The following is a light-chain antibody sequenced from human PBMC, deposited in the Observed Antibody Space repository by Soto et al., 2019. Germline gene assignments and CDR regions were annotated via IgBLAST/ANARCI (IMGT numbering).Light chain of an antibody. Sequence: DIVMTQSPLSLPVTPGEPASISCNSSQSLLQCNGYNYLDWYLQKPGQSPQLLIYFGSYRASGVPDRFSGSGSGSDSTLKIRGVEAEDVGFYYCMQAPQTPPTFGQGPKVEIK. CDR3: MQAPQTPPT. V-gene: IGKV2-28*01. CDR1: QSLLQCNGYNY. J-gene: IGKJ1*01. CDR2: FGS.